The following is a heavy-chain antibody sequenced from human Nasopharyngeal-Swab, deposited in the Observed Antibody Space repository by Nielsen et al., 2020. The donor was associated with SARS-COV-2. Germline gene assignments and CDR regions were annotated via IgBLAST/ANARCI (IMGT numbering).Heavy chain of an antibody. CDR2: ISYDGSNK. D-gene: IGHD5-18*01. CDR1: GFTFSSYA. J-gene: IGHJ4*02. Sequence: GESLKISCAASGFTFSSYAMHWVRQAPGKGLEWVAVISYDGSNKYYADSVKGRFTISRDNSKNTLYLQMNSLRAEDTAVYYCAKAEDTATPFDYWGQGTLVTVSS. V-gene: IGHV3-30-3*01. CDR3: AKAEDTATPFDY.